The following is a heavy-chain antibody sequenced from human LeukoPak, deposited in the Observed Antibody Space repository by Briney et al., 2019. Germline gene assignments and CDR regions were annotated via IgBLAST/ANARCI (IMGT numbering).Heavy chain of an antibody. D-gene: IGHD3-16*01. CDR3: ARDVYAGGAVYWFDP. J-gene: IGHJ5*02. Sequence: PSQTLSLTCTVSGGSISSGNYFWSWIRQPAGKGLEWIGRIYTTGSTNYNPSLKSRVTISVDTSKNQFSLNLSSVTAADTAVYYCARDVYAGGAVYWFDPWGQGTLVTVSS. V-gene: IGHV4-61*02. CDR1: GGSISSGNYF. CDR2: IYTTGST.